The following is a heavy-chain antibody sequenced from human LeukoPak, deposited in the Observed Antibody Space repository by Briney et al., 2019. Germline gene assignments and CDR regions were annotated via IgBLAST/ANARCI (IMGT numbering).Heavy chain of an antibody. CDR1: GFTVSSNY. Sequence: GGSLRLSCAASGFTVSSNYMSWVRQAPGKGLVWVSRINTDGSSTTYADSVKGRFTISRDNAKNTLYLQMNSLRAEDTAVYYCARGRYYHMDVWGQGTTVTVSS. V-gene: IGHV3-74*01. J-gene: IGHJ6*02. CDR3: ARGRYYHMDV. CDR2: INTDGSST.